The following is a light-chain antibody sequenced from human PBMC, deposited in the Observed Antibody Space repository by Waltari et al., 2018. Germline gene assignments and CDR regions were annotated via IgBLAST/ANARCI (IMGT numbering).Light chain of an antibody. CDR2: RNS. CDR1: TSNVGKNH. V-gene: IGLV1-47*01. J-gene: IGLJ1*01. CDR3: ITGDDSLGGYYV. Sequence: QSVLTQGPSVSGTLGQSVAISCSGATSNVGKNHVYWYQQLPGTAPKLLIYRNSQRPSGVPDRFSASKAVTSASLTISGLRSEDEADYCCITGDDSLGGYYVFGTGTTVTVL.